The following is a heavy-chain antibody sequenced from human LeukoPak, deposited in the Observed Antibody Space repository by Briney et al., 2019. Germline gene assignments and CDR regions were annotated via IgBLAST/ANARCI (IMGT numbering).Heavy chain of an antibody. CDR1: GYTFTSYD. J-gene: IGHJ3*02. Sequence: ASVKVSCKASGYTFTSYDINWVRQAPGQGLEWMGWINPNSGGTNYAQKFQGRVTMTRDTSISTAYMELSRLRSDDTAVYYCARKRDGYDFWSGYYDAFDIWGQGTMVTVSS. V-gene: IGHV1-2*02. D-gene: IGHD3-3*01. CDR3: ARKRDGYDFWSGYYDAFDI. CDR2: INPNSGGT.